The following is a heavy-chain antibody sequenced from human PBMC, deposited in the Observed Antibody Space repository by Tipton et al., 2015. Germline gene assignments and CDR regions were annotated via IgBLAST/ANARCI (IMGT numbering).Heavy chain of an antibody. CDR2: IQYSGST. CDR3: ARARGRHGGLFDS. D-gene: IGHD4-23*01. CDR1: GASLSNYY. J-gene: IGHJ4*02. V-gene: IGHV4-59*01. Sequence: TLSLTCTVSGASLSNYYWNWIRQPPGKELEWIGYIQYSGSTNYNPSLKSRVTISVDTSKTQFSLEMRSVTATDTAVYYCARARGRHGGLFDSWGQGTLVTVSS.